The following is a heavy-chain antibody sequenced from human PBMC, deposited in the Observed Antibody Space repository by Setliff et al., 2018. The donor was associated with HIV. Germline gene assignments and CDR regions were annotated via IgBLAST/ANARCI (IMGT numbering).Heavy chain of an antibody. V-gene: IGHV4-34*01. CDR1: GGSFSDYY. J-gene: IGHJ4*02. Sequence: PSETLSLTCAVYGGSFSDYYWSWIRQPPGKGLEWLGEINHSGSTSYNPSLKSRVTISVDTSKNQFSLKLNSVTAADTAVYYCARVRYDYVWGSYRSGYFFDYWGQGTLVTVSS. CDR2: INHSGST. D-gene: IGHD3-16*02. CDR3: ARVRYDYVWGSYRSGYFFDY.